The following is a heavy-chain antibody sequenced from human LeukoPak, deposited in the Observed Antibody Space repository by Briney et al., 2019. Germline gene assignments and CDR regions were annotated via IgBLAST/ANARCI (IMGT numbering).Heavy chain of an antibody. V-gene: IGHV4-38-2*02. CDR3: ARGDRILFDP. J-gene: IGHJ5*02. CDR1: GYSISSGYY. CDR2: IYHSGST. Sequence: SETLSLTCTVSGYSISSGYYWGWIRPPPGKGLEWIGSIYHSGSTYYNPSLKSRVTISVDTSKNQFSLKLSSVTAADTAVYYCARGDRILFDPWGQGTLVTVSS.